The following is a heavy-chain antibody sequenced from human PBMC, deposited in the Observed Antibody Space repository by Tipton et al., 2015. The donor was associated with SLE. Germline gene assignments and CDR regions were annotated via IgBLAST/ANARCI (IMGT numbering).Heavy chain of an antibody. D-gene: IGHD1-26*01. Sequence: SLRLSCEVSGLNFDDSAMSWVRQVPGKGLEWVSGINWKGDSTNYADSVRGRFTISRDNAKKSLYLQMRSLRAEDTAFYYCARAVSKWSTSSSEFDYWGQGTLVTVSS. CDR1: GLNFDDSA. J-gene: IGHJ4*02. V-gene: IGHV3-20*04. CDR3: ARAVSKWSTSSSEFDY. CDR2: INWKGDST.